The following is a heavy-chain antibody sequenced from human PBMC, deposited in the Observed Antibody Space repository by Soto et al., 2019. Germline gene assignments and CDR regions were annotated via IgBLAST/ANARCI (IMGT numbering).Heavy chain of an antibody. J-gene: IGHJ5*02. Sequence: GGSLRLSCAASGFTFSNAWMNWVRQAPGKGLEWVGRIKSKTDGGTTDYAAPVKGRFTISRDDSKNTLYLQMNSLKTEDTAVYYCTTDKMTITMIVVVIPTWGQGTLVTVSS. CDR2: IKSKTDGGTT. CDR1: GFTFSNAW. V-gene: IGHV3-15*07. CDR3: TTDKMTITMIVVVIPT. D-gene: IGHD3-22*01.